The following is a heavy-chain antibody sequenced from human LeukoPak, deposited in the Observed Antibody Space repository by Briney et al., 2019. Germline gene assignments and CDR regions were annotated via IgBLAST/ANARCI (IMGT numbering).Heavy chain of an antibody. CDR3: ARVKGGNSDWSRDAFDI. Sequence: AAGSLRLSCAASAFTFSSCAMGWVRPVPGKGLEWVSGISGSGDSTDYADSVKGRFTISRENAKSSVYLQMNSLRVGDTAVYCCARVKGGNSDWSRDAFDIWGQGTMVAVSS. CDR2: ISGSGDST. CDR1: AFTFSSCA. J-gene: IGHJ3*02. V-gene: IGHV3-23*01. D-gene: IGHD3-9*01.